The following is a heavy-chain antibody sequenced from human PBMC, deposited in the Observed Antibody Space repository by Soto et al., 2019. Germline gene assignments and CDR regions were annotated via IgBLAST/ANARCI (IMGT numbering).Heavy chain of an antibody. Sequence: PSETLSLTCTVSGGSISSGGHNWDWIRQHPGKGLEWIGYISYTGSTYYNPSLKSRVTISADTSKNQFSLKLNSVTAADTAVYYCARARSVSPPLYCFDYWGHGTLVTVSS. CDR2: ISYTGST. J-gene: IGHJ4*01. V-gene: IGHV4-31*03. CDR3: ARARSVSPPLYCFDY. CDR1: GGSISSGGHN.